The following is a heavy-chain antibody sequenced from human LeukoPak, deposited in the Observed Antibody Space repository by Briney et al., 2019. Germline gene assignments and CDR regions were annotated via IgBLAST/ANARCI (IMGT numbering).Heavy chain of an antibody. V-gene: IGHV4-34*01. CDR3: ARDCDWFDP. D-gene: IGHD2-21*01. Sequence: PSETLSLTCAVYGGSFSGYYWSWIRQPPGKGLEWIGEINHSGSTNYNPSLKSRVTISVDTSKNRFSLKLSSVTAADTAVYYCARDCDWFDPWGQGTLVTVSS. CDR2: INHSGST. J-gene: IGHJ5*02. CDR1: GGSFSGYY.